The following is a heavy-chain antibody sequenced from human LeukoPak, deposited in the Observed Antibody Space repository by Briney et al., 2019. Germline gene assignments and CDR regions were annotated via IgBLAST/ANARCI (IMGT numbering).Heavy chain of an antibody. Sequence: PGGSLRLSCAASGFTFSSYAMHWVRQAPGKGLEWVAVISYDGSNKYYADSVKGRFTISRDNSKNTLYLQMNSLRAEDTAVYYCARALRMVRGVIDYWGQGTLVTVSS. D-gene: IGHD3-10*01. J-gene: IGHJ4*02. CDR2: ISYDGSNK. V-gene: IGHV3-30*04. CDR3: ARALRMVRGVIDY. CDR1: GFTFSSYA.